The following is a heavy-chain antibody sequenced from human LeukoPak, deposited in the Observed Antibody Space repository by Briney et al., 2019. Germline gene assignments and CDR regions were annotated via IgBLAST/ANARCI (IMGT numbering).Heavy chain of an antibody. V-gene: IGHV3-9*01. D-gene: IGHD3-10*01. Sequence: GGSLRLSCAASGFTFDDYAMHWVRQAPGKGLEWVSGISWNSGSIGYADSVKGRFTISRDNAKNSLYLQMTSLRAEDTAVYYCARDGGYYGSVSPYYYYGMDVWGQGTTVTVSS. CDR3: ARDGGYYGSVSPYYYYGMDV. CDR2: ISWNSGSI. CDR1: GFTFDDYA. J-gene: IGHJ6*02.